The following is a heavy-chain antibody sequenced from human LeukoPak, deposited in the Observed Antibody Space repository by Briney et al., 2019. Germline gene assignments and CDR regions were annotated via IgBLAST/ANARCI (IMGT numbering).Heavy chain of an antibody. V-gene: IGHV1-2*02. Sequence: ASVKVSCKASGYTFTGYYMHWVRQAPGQGLEWMGWINPNSGGTNYAQKFQGRVTMTRDTSISAAYMELSRLRSDDTAVYYCARGSYDYVWGSYRSPIDYWGQGTLVTVSS. CDR3: ARGSYDYVWGSYRSPIDY. CDR2: INPNSGGT. D-gene: IGHD3-16*02. CDR1: GYTFTGYY. J-gene: IGHJ4*02.